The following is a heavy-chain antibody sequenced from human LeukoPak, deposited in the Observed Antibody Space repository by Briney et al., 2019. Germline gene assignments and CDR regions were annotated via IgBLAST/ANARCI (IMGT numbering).Heavy chain of an antibody. D-gene: IGHD3-10*01. V-gene: IGHV1-18*04. Sequence: GASVKVSCKTSGYTFTSYGIDWVRQAPGQGLEWMGWISAYNGNTNSAQKFQGRVTMTTDTSTSTAYMELRSLRSDDTAAYYCARDQERSNNWFDPWGQGTLVTVSS. J-gene: IGHJ5*02. CDR2: ISAYNGNT. CDR3: ARDQERSNNWFDP. CDR1: GYTFTSYG.